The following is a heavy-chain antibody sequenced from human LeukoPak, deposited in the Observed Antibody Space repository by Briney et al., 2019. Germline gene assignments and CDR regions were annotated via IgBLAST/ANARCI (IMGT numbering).Heavy chain of an antibody. CDR3: ARGGGYYDSSGYYYVLSPDY. J-gene: IGHJ4*02. CDR2: MNPNSGNT. V-gene: IGHV1-8*01. D-gene: IGHD3-22*01. CDR1: GYTFTSYD. Sequence: ASVKVSCKASGYTFTSYDINWVRQATGQGLEWMGWMNPNSGNTGYAQQFQGRVTMTRNASISTAYMELSSLRSEDTAVYYCARGGGYYDSSGYYYVLSPDYWGQGTLVTVSS.